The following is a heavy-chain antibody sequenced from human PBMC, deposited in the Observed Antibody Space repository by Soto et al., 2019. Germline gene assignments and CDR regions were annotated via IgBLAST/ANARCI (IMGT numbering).Heavy chain of an antibody. V-gene: IGHV4-34*01. CDR3: ARALVGGRNVRGYFDL. J-gene: IGHJ2*01. D-gene: IGHD6-19*01. CDR2: IRHSGTT. Sequence: QVQLQLWGAGLLKPSETLSLTCAVSGGSFSGYYWSWIRQPPGEGLEWIGEIRHSGTTNYNTSLNSLFTISVDTSNNQFSLTLSSVTAAVTAVYYCARALVGGRNVRGYFDLWGRGTLVTVSS. CDR1: GGSFSGYY.